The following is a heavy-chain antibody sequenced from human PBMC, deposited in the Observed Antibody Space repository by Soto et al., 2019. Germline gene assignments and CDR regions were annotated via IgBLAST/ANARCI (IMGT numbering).Heavy chain of an antibody. CDR3: AKDPGEYTSLPCDF. Sequence: EVQLLESGGGLVQPGGSLRLSCAASGFTFSNSAMSWVRQAPGKGLEWVSVISGSGGSTYYADSVKGRFTISRDNSKNTLYLHMNSLRAEDAAVYYCAKDPGEYTSLPCDFWGQGTLVTVSS. CDR1: GFTFSNSA. J-gene: IGHJ4*02. V-gene: IGHV3-23*01. CDR2: ISGSGGST. D-gene: IGHD1-26*01.